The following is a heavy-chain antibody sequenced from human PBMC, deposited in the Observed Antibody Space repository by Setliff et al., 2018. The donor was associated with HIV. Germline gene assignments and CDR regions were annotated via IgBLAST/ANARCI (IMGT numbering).Heavy chain of an antibody. V-gene: IGHV3-7*03. CDR2: INGDGKKK. CDR3: ARNLGVAALGDDGQVDHYYYYMDV. D-gene: IGHD4-17*01. Sequence: GGSLRLSCAASGFVFTDFWMSWARQAPGKGLEWVANINGDGKKKYYVDSVTGRFTISRDNAKNSLYLQMNSLRAEDTAVYYCARNLGVAALGDDGQVDHYYYYMDVWGKGTSVTVSS. CDR1: GFVFTDFW. J-gene: IGHJ6*03.